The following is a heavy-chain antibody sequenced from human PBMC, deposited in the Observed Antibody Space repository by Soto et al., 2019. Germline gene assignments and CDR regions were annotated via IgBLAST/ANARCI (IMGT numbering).Heavy chain of an antibody. V-gene: IGHV1-24*01. CDR2: FDPEDGET. CDR1: GYTLTELS. Sequence: ASVKVSCKVSGYTLTELSMHWVRQAPGKGLEWMGGFDPEDGETIYAQKFQGRVTMTEDTSTDTAYMELSSLRSEDTAVYYCATLGWLLPHDAFDIWGQGRLVTVPS. J-gene: IGHJ3*02. CDR3: ATLGWLLPHDAFDI. D-gene: IGHD3-22*01.